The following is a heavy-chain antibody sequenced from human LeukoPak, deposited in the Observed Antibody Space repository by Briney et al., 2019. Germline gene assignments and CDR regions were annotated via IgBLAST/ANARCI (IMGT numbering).Heavy chain of an antibody. CDR1: GFTFSSYA. J-gene: IGHJ6*02. CDR3: ARSTVTYYYYGMDV. D-gene: IGHD4-11*01. Sequence: PGRSLRLSCAASGFTFSSYAMHWVRQAPGKGLEWVAVISYDGSNKYYADSVKGRFTISRDNSKNTLYLRMNSLRAEDTAVYYCARSTVTYYYYGMDVWGQGTTVTVSS. V-gene: IGHV3-30-3*01. CDR2: ISYDGSNK.